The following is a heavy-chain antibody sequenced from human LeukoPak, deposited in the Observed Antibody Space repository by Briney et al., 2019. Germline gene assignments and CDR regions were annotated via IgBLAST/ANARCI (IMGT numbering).Heavy chain of an antibody. CDR1: GGSISSSSYY. CDR2: IYYSGST. D-gene: IGHD3-22*01. Sequence: SETLSLTCTVSGGSISSSSYYWGWIRQPPGKGLEWIGSIYYSGSTYYNPSLKSRVTISVDTSKNQFSLKLSSVTAADTAVYYCARVGGNYDSSGYYGSWGQGTLVTVSS. V-gene: IGHV4-39*07. CDR3: ARVGGNYDSSGYYGS. J-gene: IGHJ4*02.